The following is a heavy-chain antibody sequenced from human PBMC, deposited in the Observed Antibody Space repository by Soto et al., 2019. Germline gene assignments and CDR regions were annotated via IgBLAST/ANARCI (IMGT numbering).Heavy chain of an antibody. D-gene: IGHD2-8*02. CDR3: ARGMTPPGAPAWYYFDS. CDR2: FSLSGTT. Sequence: KTSETLSLTCTVSGASITGSSYWSWIRQPAGKGLEWIGRFSLSGTTNYNPSPRSRVTMSADVSKNQFSLRLTSVTAADTALYYCARGMTPPGAPAWYYFDSWGQGTLVTVSS. J-gene: IGHJ4*02. V-gene: IGHV4-4*07. CDR1: GASITGSSY.